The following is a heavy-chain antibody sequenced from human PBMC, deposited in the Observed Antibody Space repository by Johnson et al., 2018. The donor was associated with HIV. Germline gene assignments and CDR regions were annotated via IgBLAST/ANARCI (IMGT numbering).Heavy chain of an antibody. CDR2: IYSGGRT. V-gene: IGHV3-53*01. J-gene: IGHJ3*02. Sequence: VQLVESGGGLIQPGGSLRLSCAASGFTVSSNYMSWVRQAPGKGLEWVSVIYSGGRTYYADSVEGRFTISRDNAKKSLFLQMNSLRAEDTAVYYCARASYYYGSADIWGQGTMVTVSS. CDR3: ARASYYYGSADI. CDR1: GFTVSSNY. D-gene: IGHD3-10*01.